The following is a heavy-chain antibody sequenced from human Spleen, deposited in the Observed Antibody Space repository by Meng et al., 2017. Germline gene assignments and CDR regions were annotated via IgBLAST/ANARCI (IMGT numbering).Heavy chain of an antibody. J-gene: IGHJ5*02. CDR1: GYTFTSYY. D-gene: IGHD2-2*01. CDR3: ARDFFSYCTSTSCSMVS. Sequence: VQWVESGAGVKKPGASVKVSCKASGYTFTSYYMHWVRQAPGQGLEWMGIINPSGGSTSYAQKFQGRVTMTRDTSTSTVYMELSSLRSEDTAVYYCARDFFSYCTSTSCSMVSWGQGTLVTVSS. CDR2: INPSGGST. V-gene: IGHV1-46*01.